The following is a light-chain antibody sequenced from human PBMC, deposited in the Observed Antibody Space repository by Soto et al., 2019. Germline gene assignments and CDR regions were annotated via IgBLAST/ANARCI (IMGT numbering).Light chain of an antibody. J-gene: IGKJ1*01. CDR1: QSISTY. V-gene: IGKV1-39*01. Sequence: DIQMTQSPSSLSASLGDRVTITCRASQSISTYLHWYQQKPDKAPKLLIYGSSRLQTGVPSRFSGSGSGTDFTLTISSVQPEDFATYFCQHTYRTPWTFGQGTKVEIK. CDR2: GSS. CDR3: QHTYRTPWT.